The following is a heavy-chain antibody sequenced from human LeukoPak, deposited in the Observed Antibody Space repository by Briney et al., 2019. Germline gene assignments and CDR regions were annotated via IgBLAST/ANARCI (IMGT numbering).Heavy chain of an antibody. CDR1: GGSISSSSYY. D-gene: IGHD3-22*01. Sequence: PSETLSLTCTASGGSISSSSYYWGRIRQPPGKGLEWIGSIYYSGSTYYNPSLKSRVTISVDTSKNQFSLKLSSVTAADTAVYYCARHSHPAYYYDSSGYYPDDYWGQGTLVTVSS. CDR3: ARHSHPAYYYDSSGYYPDDY. CDR2: IYYSGST. V-gene: IGHV4-39*01. J-gene: IGHJ4*02.